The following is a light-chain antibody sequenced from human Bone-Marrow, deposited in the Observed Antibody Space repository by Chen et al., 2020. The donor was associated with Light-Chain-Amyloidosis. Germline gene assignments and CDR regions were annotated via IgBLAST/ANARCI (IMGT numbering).Light chain of an antibody. CDR3: GAWDDSRSIWV. CDR1: SSTIGNNY. CDR2: NNS. V-gene: IGLV1-47*01. J-gene: IGLJ3*02. Sequence: QSVLTQPPSASGTPGQRVIISCSGSSSTIGNNYVYWYQQLPGTAPKLIIYNNSQLPPGVPVRISGSQGGPSASLGISGLRSEDVADYYWGAWDDSRSIWVCGGGTEVTVL.